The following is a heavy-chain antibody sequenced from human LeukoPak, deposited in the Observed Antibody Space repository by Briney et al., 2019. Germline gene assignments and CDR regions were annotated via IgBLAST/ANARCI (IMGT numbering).Heavy chain of an antibody. CDR3: AKRGSGSYFDY. V-gene: IGHV3-48*03. CDR1: GFTFSSYE. D-gene: IGHD1-26*01. CDR2: ISSSGSTI. J-gene: IGHJ4*02. Sequence: GGSLRLSCAASGFTFSSYEMNWVRQAPGKGLEWVSYISSSGSTIYYADSVKGRFTISRDNAKNSLYLQMNSLRAEDTAVYYCAKRGSGSYFDYWGQGSLVTVSS.